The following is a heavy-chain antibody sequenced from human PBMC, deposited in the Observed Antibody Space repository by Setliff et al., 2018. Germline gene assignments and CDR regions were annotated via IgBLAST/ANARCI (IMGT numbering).Heavy chain of an antibody. Sequence: PSETLSLTCTVSGGSISSYYWIWIRQPPGKGLEWIGHIQTSGTTNYNSSLKSRVTISVDTSKNQFSLKLSAVTAADTAVYFCAREDGPNYYYYYMDIWGKGTTVTVSS. V-gene: IGHV4-4*08. J-gene: IGHJ6*03. D-gene: IGHD2-8*01. CDR1: GGSISSYY. CDR3: AREDGPNYYYYYMDI. CDR2: IQTSGTT.